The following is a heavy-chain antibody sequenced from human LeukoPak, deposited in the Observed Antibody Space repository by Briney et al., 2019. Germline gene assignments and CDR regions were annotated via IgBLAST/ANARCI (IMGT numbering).Heavy chain of an antibody. J-gene: IGHJ5*02. CDR1: GYTFTGYY. D-gene: IGHD3-9*01. CDR3: ARKYDILTGYDNYFDP. V-gene: IGHV1-2*02. CDR2: INPNSGDT. Sequence: ASVKVSCKASGYTFTGYYMHWVRQAPGQGLEWMGWINPNSGDTKYAQKFQGRVTMTRDTSISTAYMELSRLRSDDTAVYYCARKYDILTGYDNYFDPWGQGTLVTVSS.